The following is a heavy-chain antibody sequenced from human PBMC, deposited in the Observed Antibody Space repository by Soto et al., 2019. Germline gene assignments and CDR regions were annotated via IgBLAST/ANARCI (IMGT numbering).Heavy chain of an antibody. Sequence: VHLQESGPGLVKPSGTLSLTCAVSGDSINSRNWWTWVRQSPGKGLEWIGEIYHSGRANYNPSLKSRLTMSVDKSQNQFSLNLTSVTAADTAVYYCARGDAPTVTTINYFDPWGQGTQVTVSS. D-gene: IGHD4-17*01. CDR3: ARGDAPTVTTINYFDP. CDR2: IYHSGRA. V-gene: IGHV4-4*02. J-gene: IGHJ5*02. CDR1: GDSINSRNW.